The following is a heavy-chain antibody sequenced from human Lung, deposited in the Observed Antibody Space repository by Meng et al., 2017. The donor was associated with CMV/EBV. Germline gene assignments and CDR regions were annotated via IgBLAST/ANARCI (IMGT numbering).Heavy chain of an antibody. V-gene: IGHV1-58*01. J-gene: IGHJ6*02. CDR1: GFTFTSSA. D-gene: IGHD6-19*01. CDR2: IVVGSGNT. Sequence: SVKVSCKASGFTFTSSAVQWVRQARGQRLEWIGWIVVGSGNTNYAQKFQERVTITRDMSTSTAYMELSSLRSEDTAVYYCAAEALKEQWLVYYYGMDVWGQAXTVTVSS. CDR3: AAEALKEQWLVYYYGMDV.